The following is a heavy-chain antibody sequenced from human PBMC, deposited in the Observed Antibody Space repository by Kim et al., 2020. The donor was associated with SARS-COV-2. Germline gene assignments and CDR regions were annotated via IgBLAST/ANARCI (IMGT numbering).Heavy chain of an antibody. CDR3: ARRPRGSGSYSYGMDV. D-gene: IGHD3-10*01. CDR1: GGSISSSSYY. CDR2: IYYSGST. J-gene: IGHJ6*02. Sequence: SETPSLTCTVSGGSISSSSYYWGWIRQPPGKGLEWIGSIYYSGSTYYNPSLKSRVTISVDTSKNQFSLKLSSVTAADTAVYYCARRPRGSGSYSYGMDVWGQGTTVTVSS. V-gene: IGHV4-39*01.